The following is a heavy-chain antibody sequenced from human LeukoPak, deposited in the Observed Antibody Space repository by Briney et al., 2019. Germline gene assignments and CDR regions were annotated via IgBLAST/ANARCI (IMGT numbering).Heavy chain of an antibody. CDR2: INPNSGGT. Sequence: ASVKVSCTASGYTFTGYYMHRVRQAPGQGLEWMGWINPNSGGTNYAQKFQGRVTMTRDTSISTAYMELSRLRSDDTAVYYCARGGYSYGYYYYYYMDFATEASTVTVSS. CDR3: ARGGYSYGYYYYYYMDF. D-gene: IGHD5-18*01. CDR1: GYTFTGYY. J-gene: IGHJ6*03. V-gene: IGHV1-2*02.